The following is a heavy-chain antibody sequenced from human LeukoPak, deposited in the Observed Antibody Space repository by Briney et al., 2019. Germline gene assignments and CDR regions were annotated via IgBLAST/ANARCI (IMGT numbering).Heavy chain of an antibody. J-gene: IGHJ4*02. CDR1: GGTFSSHA. D-gene: IGHD6-19*01. Sequence: ASVKVSCKASGGTFSSHAISWVRQAPGQGLEWMGRIIPILGIGKDAQKFQGRVTITADKSTSTAYMELSSLRSEDTAVYYCASWGWWYSSGFDYWGQGTLVTVSS. CDR3: ASWGWWYSSGFDY. V-gene: IGHV1-69*04. CDR2: IIPILGIG.